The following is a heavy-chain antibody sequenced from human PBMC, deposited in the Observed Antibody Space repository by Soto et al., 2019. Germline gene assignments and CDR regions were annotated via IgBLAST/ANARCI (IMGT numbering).Heavy chain of an antibody. D-gene: IGHD6-13*01. J-gene: IGHJ4*02. CDR2: VYYSGST. Sequence: PSETLSLTCTVTGDSVNSYYWSWMRQPPGKGLECMGYVYYSGSTNDNPSLKSRVTISVDTSKNQISLRLKSVTAAATAVYYCARAETSGIHYFDYWGQGSPVPVSS. CDR3: ARAETSGIHYFDY. CDR1: GDSVNSYY. V-gene: IGHV4-59*02.